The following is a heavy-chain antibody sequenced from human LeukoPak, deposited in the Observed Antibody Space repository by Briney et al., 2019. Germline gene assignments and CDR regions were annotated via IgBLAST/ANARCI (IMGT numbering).Heavy chain of an antibody. CDR1: GGSLSGYY. V-gene: IGHV4-34*01. D-gene: IGHD5-18*01. J-gene: IGHJ3*02. CDR3: ARGRGYNAFDI. Sequence: SETLSLTCAAYGGSLSGYYWSWIRQPPGKGLEWIGEINHDGSTNYNPSLKSRVTISVDTSKNQFSLRLSSVTAADTAVYSCARGRGYNAFDIWGQGTMVTVSS. CDR2: INHDGST.